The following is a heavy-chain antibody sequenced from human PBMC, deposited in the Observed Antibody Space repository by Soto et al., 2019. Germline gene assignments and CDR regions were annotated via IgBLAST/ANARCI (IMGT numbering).Heavy chain of an antibody. CDR3: ARVARMVYAIFLNWFDP. CDR1: GGSFSGYY. J-gene: IGHJ5*02. D-gene: IGHD2-8*01. V-gene: IGHV4-34*01. CDR2: INHSGST. Sequence: QVQLQQWGAGLLKPSETLSLTCAVYGGSFSGYYWSWIRQPPGKGLEWIGEINHSGSTNYNPSLKRRVTISVDTSKNQFSLKLSSVTAADTAVYYCARVARMVYAIFLNWFDPWGQGTLVTVSS.